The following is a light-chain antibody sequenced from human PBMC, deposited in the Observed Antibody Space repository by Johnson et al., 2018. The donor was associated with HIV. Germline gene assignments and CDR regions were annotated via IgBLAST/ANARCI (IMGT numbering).Light chain of an antibody. V-gene: IGLV1-51*01. Sequence: QPVLTQPPSVSAAPGQTVTISCSGSSSNIGSNYVSWYQQLPGTAPKLLISNNSNRPSGIPDRFSGSKSGTSATLAITGLQTGDEADYYCGAWDSSLSAYVFGTGTQVTV. CDR1: SSNIGSNY. CDR2: NNS. J-gene: IGLJ1*01. CDR3: GAWDSSLSAYV.